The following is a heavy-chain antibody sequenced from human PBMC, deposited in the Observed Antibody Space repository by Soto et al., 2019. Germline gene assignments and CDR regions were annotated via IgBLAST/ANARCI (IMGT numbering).Heavy chain of an antibody. CDR3: AKAGYCSGGSCSFDY. CDR2: ISYDGSNK. CDR1: GFTFSSYA. V-gene: IGHV3-30*18. D-gene: IGHD2-15*01. Sequence: QVQLVESGGGVVQPGRSLRLSCAASGFTFSSYAMHWVRQAPGKGLEWVAVISYDGSNKYYADSVKGRFTISRDNSKNTLYLQMNSLRADDTAVYYCAKAGYCSGGSCSFDYWGQGTLVTVSS. J-gene: IGHJ4*02.